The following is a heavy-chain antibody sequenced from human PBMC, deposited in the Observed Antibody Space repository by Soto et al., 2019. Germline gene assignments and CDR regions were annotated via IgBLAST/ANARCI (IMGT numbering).Heavy chain of an antibody. CDR1: GFTFSSDW. V-gene: IGHV3-7*05. CDR3: ARDVYPGTSSLYFDAFDI. CDR2: IRKDGSKT. D-gene: IGHD6-13*01. Sequence: EVRLVESGGGLVQPGGSLRLSCAASGFTFSSDWMTWVRQAPGKGLEWVANIRKDGSKTSYLDSVRGRFTISRDNAQSSLYLQMDSLRAEDTALYYGARDVYPGTSSLYFDAFDIWGQGTMVTVSS. J-gene: IGHJ3*02.